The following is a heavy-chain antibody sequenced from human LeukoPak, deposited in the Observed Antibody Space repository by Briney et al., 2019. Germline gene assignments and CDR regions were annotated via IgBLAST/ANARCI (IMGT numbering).Heavy chain of an antibody. V-gene: IGHV3-23*01. J-gene: IGHJ4*02. CDR3: AKDLGLGAY. CDR2: LSGSGDST. Sequence: HSGGSLRLSCAASRFTFSNYAMSWVRQAPGKGLEWVSGLSGSGDSTYYADSVKGRFTISRDNSKNTLYLQMNSLRAEDTAVYYCAKDLGLGAYWGQGTLVTVSS. CDR1: RFTFSNYA. D-gene: IGHD3/OR15-3a*01.